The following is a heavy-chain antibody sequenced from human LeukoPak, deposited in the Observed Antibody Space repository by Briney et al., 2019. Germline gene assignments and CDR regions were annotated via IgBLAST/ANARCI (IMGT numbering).Heavy chain of an antibody. CDR2: MNPNSGNT. CDR3: ARPVAATGALRYFDWLLYGMDV. CDR1: GYTFTSYD. V-gene: IGHV1-8*01. D-gene: IGHD3-9*01. Sequence: ASVKVSCKASGYTFTSYDINWVRQATGQGLEWMGWMNPNSGNTGYAQKFQGRVTMTRNTSISTAYMELSSLRSEDTAVYCCARPVAATGALRYFDWLLYGMDVWGQGTTVTVSS. J-gene: IGHJ6*02.